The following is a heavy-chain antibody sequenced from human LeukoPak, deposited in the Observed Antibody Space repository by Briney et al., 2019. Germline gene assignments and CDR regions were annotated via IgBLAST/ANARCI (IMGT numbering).Heavy chain of an antibody. Sequence: QPGGSLRLSCAASGFTFSSYWMSWVRQAPGKGLEWGANIKQDGSEKYYVDSVKGRFTISRDNAKNSLYLQMNSLRAEDTAVYYCARGPDIVLMVYSNWFDPWGQGTLVTVSS. CDR1: GFTFSSYW. CDR2: IKQDGSEK. CDR3: ARGPDIVLMVYSNWFDP. J-gene: IGHJ5*02. D-gene: IGHD2-8*01. V-gene: IGHV3-7*04.